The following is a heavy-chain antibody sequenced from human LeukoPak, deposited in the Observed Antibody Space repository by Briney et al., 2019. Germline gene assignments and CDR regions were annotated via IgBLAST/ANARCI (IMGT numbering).Heavy chain of an antibody. CDR2: INPNSGGT. V-gene: IGHV1-2*06. Sequence: ASVKVSCKASGYTFTGYYMHWVRQAPGQGLEWMGRINPNSGGTNYAQKFQGRVTMTRDTSINTAYMEQSRLRSDDTAVYYCARDLSGWFGDFDYWGQGTLVTVSS. J-gene: IGHJ4*02. D-gene: IGHD6-19*01. CDR1: GYTFTGYY. CDR3: ARDLSGWFGDFDY.